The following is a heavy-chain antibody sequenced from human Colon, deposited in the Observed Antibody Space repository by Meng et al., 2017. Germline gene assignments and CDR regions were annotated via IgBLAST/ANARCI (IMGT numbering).Heavy chain of an antibody. CDR2: ISYSGNT. J-gene: IGHJ4*02. CDR1: GGSISTSGYY. Sequence: QPQLQESGPGLVKPSEALFLTCSVSGGSISTSGYYWGWVRQPPGKGLEWIGSISYSGNTYYGPSLKSRVTIAVDTSKTHFSLKLSSVTAADTAVYYCARHHHSPTFDYWGQGTLVTVSS. CDR3: ARHHHSPTFDY. D-gene: IGHD1-14*01. V-gene: IGHV4-39*01.